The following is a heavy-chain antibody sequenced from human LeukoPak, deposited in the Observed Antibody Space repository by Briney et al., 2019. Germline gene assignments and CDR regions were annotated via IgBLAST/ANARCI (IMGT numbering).Heavy chain of an antibody. J-gene: IGHJ4*02. Sequence: GASVKVSCKASGGTFSSYAISWVRQAPGQGLEWMGGIIPIFGTANYAQKFQGRVTITADESTSTAYMELSSLRSEDTAVYYCARSRRIAVGGIGYWGQGTLVTVSS. CDR3: ARSRRIAVGGIGY. CDR1: GGTFSSYA. CDR2: IIPIFGTA. V-gene: IGHV1-69*13. D-gene: IGHD6-19*01.